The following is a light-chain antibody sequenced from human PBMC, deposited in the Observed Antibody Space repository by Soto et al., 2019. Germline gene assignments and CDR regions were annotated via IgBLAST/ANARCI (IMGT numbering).Light chain of an antibody. CDR3: QQAYSFPLT. V-gene: IGKV1D-12*01. J-gene: IGKJ5*01. CDR2: AAS. Sequence: DIQVTQSPSSLSASVGDRVTITCRASQDIAAYLACYQHKPGRAPELLIHAASSLQSGVPSRFSGSGSGTDFTLTINSLQPEDFATYYCQQAYSFPLTFGQGTRLETK. CDR1: QDIAAY.